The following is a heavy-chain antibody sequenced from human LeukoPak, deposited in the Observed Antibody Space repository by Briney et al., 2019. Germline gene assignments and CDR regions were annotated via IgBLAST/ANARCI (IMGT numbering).Heavy chain of an antibody. V-gene: IGHV3-23*01. CDR1: GFTFSTFD. CDR2: ISGNGGST. CDR3: AKDISEARDYFDY. Sequence: GGSLRLSCAASGFTFSTFDMSWVRQAPGKGLEWVSAISGNGGSTYYADSVKGRFTISRDNSKNTLSLQMNSLRAEDTAVYYCAKDISEARDYFDYWGQGTLITVSS. J-gene: IGHJ4*02.